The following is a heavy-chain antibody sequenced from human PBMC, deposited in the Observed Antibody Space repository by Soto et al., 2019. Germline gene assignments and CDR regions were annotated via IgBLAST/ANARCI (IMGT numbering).Heavy chain of an antibody. Sequence: GGSLRLSCAASGFTFSSYGMHWVRQAPGKGLEWVAVISYDGSNKYYADSVKGRFTISRDNSKNTLYLQMNSLRAEDTAVYYCAKDALGYYDFWSGYFYYYYMDVWGKGTTVTVSS. D-gene: IGHD3-3*01. CDR1: GFTFSSYG. J-gene: IGHJ6*03. CDR2: ISYDGSNK. CDR3: AKDALGYYDFWSGYFYYYYMDV. V-gene: IGHV3-30*18.